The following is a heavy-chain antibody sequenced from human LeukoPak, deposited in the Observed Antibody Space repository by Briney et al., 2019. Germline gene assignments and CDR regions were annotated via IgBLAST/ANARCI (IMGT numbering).Heavy chain of an antibody. V-gene: IGHV1-2*02. CDR1: GYTFTGYY. J-gene: IGHJ5*02. CDR3: ARDKVGATFGWFDP. CDR2: INPNSGGT. D-gene: IGHD1-26*01. Sequence: ASVKVSCKASGYTFTGYYMHWVGQAPGQGLEWMGWINPNSGGTNYAQKFQGRVTVTRDTSISTAYMELSRLRSDDTAVYYCARDKVGATFGWFDPWGQGTLVTVSS.